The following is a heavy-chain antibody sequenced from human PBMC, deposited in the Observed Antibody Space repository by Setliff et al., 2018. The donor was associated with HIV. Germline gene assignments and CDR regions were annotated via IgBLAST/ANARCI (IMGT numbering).Heavy chain of an antibody. D-gene: IGHD3-16*01. CDR2: IYTSGST. V-gene: IGHV4-61*09. CDR1: GGSISSGTSY. CDR3: ATGGGWPLLGY. Sequence: PSETLSLTCPVSGGSISSGTSYWSWIRQPAGKGLEWIGHIYTSGSTNYNPSLKSRVIISVDTSNNQFSLNLTSVTAADTAVYYCATGGGWPLLGYWGQGTLVTVSS. J-gene: IGHJ4*02.